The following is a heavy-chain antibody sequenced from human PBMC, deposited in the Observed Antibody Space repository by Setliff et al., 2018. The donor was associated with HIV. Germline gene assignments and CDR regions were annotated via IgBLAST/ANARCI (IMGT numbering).Heavy chain of an antibody. D-gene: IGHD3-9*01. CDR3: ARGSLLGYFDWLFPD. J-gene: IGHJ4*02. V-gene: IGHV1-2*06. CDR2: INPNSGGT. Sequence: ASVKVSCKASGYTFTGYYMHWVRQAPGQGLEWMGRINPNSGGTNYAQKFQGRVTMTRDTSISTAYMELSRLRSDDTAVYYCARGSLLGYFDWLFPDWGQGTLVTVS. CDR1: GYTFTGYY.